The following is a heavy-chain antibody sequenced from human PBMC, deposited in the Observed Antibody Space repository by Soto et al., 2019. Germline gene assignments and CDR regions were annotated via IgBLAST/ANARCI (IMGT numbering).Heavy chain of an antibody. Sequence: EVYLVESGGGLVKPGGSLRLSCEASGFPFSITGMNWVRQAPGKGLEWVSTINSGGSYTDYADSLKGRLTISRDNAKNSLFLQMNNHRVKDTGVYYCAKDGAAGSVMAVCGQGTTVTVTS. CDR3: AKDGAAGSVMAV. CDR1: GFPFSITG. V-gene: IGHV3-21*01. CDR2: INSGGSYT. D-gene: IGHD6-13*01. J-gene: IGHJ6*02.